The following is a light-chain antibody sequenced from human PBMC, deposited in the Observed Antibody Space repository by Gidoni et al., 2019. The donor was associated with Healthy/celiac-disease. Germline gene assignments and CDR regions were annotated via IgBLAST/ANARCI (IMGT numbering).Light chain of an antibody. Sequence: DLQLTQSPSFLSASVGAKVTITCRASQGVSSYLAWYQQKPGKAPKLLIYAASTLQSGVPSRFSGSGSGTEFTLTISSLQPEDFATYYCQQLNSYPRTFGQGTKVEIK. CDR2: AAS. CDR1: QGVSSY. V-gene: IGKV1-9*01. J-gene: IGKJ1*01. CDR3: QQLNSYPRT.